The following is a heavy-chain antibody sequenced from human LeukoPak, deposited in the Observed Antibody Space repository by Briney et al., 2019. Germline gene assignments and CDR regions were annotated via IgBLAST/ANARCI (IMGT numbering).Heavy chain of an antibody. CDR1: GFTFDDYA. CDR2: ISSSSRTI. Sequence: PGRSLRLSCAASGFTFDDYAMHWVRQAPGKGLEWVSYISSSSRTIYYADSVEGRFTISRDNAKNSLYLQMNSLRAEDTAVYYCARAGFDYWGQGTLVTVSS. J-gene: IGHJ4*02. V-gene: IGHV3-48*01. CDR3: ARAGFDY.